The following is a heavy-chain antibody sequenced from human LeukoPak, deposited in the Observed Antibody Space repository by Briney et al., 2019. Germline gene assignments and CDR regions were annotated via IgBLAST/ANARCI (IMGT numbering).Heavy chain of an antibody. CDR1: GGSISSYY. V-gene: IGHV4-4*07. D-gene: IGHD2-2*01. CDR3: ARDRIQIPAATDDAFDI. Sequence: SETLSLTCTVSGGSISSYYWSWIRQPAGEGLEWIGRIYTSGSTNYNPSLKSRVTMSVDTSKNQFSLKLSSVTAADTAVYYCARDRIQIPAATDDAFDIWGQGTMVTVSS. CDR2: IYTSGST. J-gene: IGHJ3*02.